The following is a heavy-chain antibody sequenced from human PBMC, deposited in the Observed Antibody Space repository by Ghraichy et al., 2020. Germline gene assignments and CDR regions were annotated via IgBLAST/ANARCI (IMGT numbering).Heavy chain of an antibody. CDR3: ATKDSYGSDAFDI. D-gene: IGHD5-18*01. Sequence: SETLSLTCTVSGGSISSSSYYWGWIRQPPGKGLEWIGSIYYSGSTYYNPSLKSRVTISVDTSKNQFSLKLSSVTAADTAVYYCATKDSYGSDAFDIWGQGTMVTVSS. J-gene: IGHJ3*02. V-gene: IGHV4-39*01. CDR1: GGSISSSSYY. CDR2: IYYSGST.